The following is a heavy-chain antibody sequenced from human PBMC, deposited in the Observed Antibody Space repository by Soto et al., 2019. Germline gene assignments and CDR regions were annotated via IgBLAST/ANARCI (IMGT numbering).Heavy chain of an antibody. V-gene: IGHV4-34*01. CDR2: INNSGST. CDR1: GGSFSGYY. Sequence: PSETLSLTCAVYGGSFSGYYWSWIRQPPGKGLEWIGEINNSGSTIYNPSLKSRVTVSVDTSKNHFSLKLSSVTAADTAVYYCARDLWGYCGTDCYPLDVWGQGTTVTVSS. D-gene: IGHD2-21*02. J-gene: IGHJ6*02. CDR3: ARDLWGYCGTDCYPLDV.